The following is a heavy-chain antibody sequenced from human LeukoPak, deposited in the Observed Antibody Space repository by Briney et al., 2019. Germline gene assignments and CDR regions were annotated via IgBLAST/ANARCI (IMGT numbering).Heavy chain of an antibody. CDR1: GYSTTTYW. V-gene: IGHV5-51*01. J-gene: IGHJ6*03. CDR2: IYPGDSDT. Sequence: GESLKISCKGSGYSTTTYWIAWVRQMPGKGLEWLGIIYPGDSDTRYSPSFQGQVTISADKSISAAYVQWSSLKTSDTAMYYCARRAKYSSTAFYYMDVWGKGTTVTVSS. D-gene: IGHD6-13*01. CDR3: ARRAKYSSTAFYYMDV.